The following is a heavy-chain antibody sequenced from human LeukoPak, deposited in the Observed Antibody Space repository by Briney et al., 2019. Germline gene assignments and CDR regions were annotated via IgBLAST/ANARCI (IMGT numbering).Heavy chain of an antibody. V-gene: IGHV3-11*05. J-gene: IGHJ4*02. CDR2: ISSSSYT. Sequence: GGSLRLSCAASGFTFSDYYMSWIRQAPGKGLEWISHISSSSYTNYVDSVKGRFTISRDNAKNSLYLQMNSLRAEDTAVYYCARAVSVSSYYFDCWGQGTLVTVSS. CDR1: GFTFSDYY. CDR3: ARAVSVSSYYFDC. D-gene: IGHD5/OR15-5a*01.